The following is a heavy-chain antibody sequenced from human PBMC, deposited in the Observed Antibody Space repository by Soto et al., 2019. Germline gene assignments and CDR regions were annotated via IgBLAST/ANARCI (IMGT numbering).Heavy chain of an antibody. D-gene: IGHD2-2*01. V-gene: IGHV1-2*04. CDR1: GYTFTGYY. CDR3: ATDWGARCSSTSCYRFDP. CDR2: INPNSGGT. Sequence: GASVKVSCKASGYTFTGYYMHWVRQAPGQGLEWMGWINPNSGGTNYAQKFQGWVTMTRDTSISTAYMELSRLRSDDTAVYYCATDWGARCSSTSCYRFDPWGQGTLVTVSS. J-gene: IGHJ5*02.